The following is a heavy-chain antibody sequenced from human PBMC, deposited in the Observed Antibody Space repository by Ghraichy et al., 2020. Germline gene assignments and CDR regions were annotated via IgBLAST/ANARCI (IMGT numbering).Heavy chain of an antibody. D-gene: IGHD3-9*01. V-gene: IGHV3-30*18. Sequence: GGSLRLSCAASGFTFSSYGMHWVRQAPGKGLEWVAVISYDGSNKYYADSVKGRFTISRDNSKNTLYLQMNSLRAEDTAVYYCAKTHNYDILTGAFDYWGQGTLVTVSS. CDR1: GFTFSSYG. CDR2: ISYDGSNK. J-gene: IGHJ4*02. CDR3: AKTHNYDILTGAFDY.